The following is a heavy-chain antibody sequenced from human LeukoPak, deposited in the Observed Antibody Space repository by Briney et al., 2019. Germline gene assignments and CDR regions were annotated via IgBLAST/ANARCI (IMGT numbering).Heavy chain of an antibody. V-gene: IGHV4-31*03. CDR3: ARVTRYGSGSYYMVGWFDP. Sequence: SETLSLTCTVSGGSISSGGYYWSWIRQHPGKGLEWIGYIYYSGSTYYNPSLKSRVTISVDTSKNQFPLKLSSVTAADTAVYYCARVTRYGSGSYYMVGWFDPWGQGTLVTVSS. J-gene: IGHJ5*02. CDR1: GGSISSGGYY. D-gene: IGHD3-10*01. CDR2: IYYSGST.